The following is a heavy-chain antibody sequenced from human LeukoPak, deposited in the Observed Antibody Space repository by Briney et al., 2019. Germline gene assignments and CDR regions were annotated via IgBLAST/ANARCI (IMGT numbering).Heavy chain of an antibody. V-gene: IGHV4-59*01. CDR3: ARAGDYVVYYFDY. D-gene: IGHD4-17*01. J-gene: IGHJ4*02. CDR2: IYYSGT. CDR1: GGSISSYY. Sequence: SETLSLTCTVSGGSISSYYWSWIRQPPGKGLEWIGYIYYSGTIYNPSLESRVTISVDTSKNQFSLKLSSVTAADTAVYYCARAGDYVVYYFDYWGQGTLVTVSS.